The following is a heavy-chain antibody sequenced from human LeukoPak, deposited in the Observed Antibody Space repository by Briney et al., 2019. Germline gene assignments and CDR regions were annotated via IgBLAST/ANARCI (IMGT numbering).Heavy chain of an antibody. CDR3: ARGGITWIQLWSRRGFDY. V-gene: IGHV4-34*01. CDR2: INHSGST. J-gene: IGHJ4*02. D-gene: IGHD5-18*01. Sequence: PSETLSLTCAVYGGSLSGYYWSWLRQPPGKGLEWIGEINHSGSTNYNPSLKSRVTISVDTSKNQFSLKLSSVTAADTAVYYCARGGITWIQLWSRRGFDYWGQGTLVTVSS. CDR1: GGSLSGYY.